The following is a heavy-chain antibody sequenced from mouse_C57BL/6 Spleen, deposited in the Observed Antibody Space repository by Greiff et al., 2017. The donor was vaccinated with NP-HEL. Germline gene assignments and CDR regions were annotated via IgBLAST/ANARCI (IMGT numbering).Heavy chain of an antibody. J-gene: IGHJ3*01. V-gene: IGHV6-6*01. Sequence: EVMLVESGGGLVQPGGSMKLSCAASGFTFSDAWMDWVRQSPEQGLEWVAEIRHKATNHPTYYAESVKGRFTISRDASKSSVYLQMNSSRAEDTGVYSCSKASGLFAYWGPGALVTVAA. D-gene: IGHD3-1*01. CDR1: GFTFSDAW. CDR2: IRHKATNHPT. CDR3: SKASGLFAY.